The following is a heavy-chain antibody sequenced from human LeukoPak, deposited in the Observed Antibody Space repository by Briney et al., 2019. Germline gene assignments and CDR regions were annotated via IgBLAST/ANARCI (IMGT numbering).Heavy chain of an antibody. CDR2: INPNSGGT. CDR3: ARGWVKVREFDY. CDR1: GYTFTGYY. J-gene: IGHJ4*02. D-gene: IGHD3-10*01. Sequence: ASVKVSCKASGYTFTGYYMHWVRQAPGQGLEWMGWINPNSGGTNYAQKFQGRVTMTRDTSISTAYMEPSRLRSDDTAVYYCARGWVKVREFDYWGQGTLVTVSS. V-gene: IGHV1-2*02.